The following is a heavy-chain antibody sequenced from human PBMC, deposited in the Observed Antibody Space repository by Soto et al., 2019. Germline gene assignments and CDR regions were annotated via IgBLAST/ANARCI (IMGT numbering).Heavy chain of an antibody. Sequence: PGESLKISCKASGYIIKDYWIGWVRQMPGQGLEWMGIIFPDDSDTRYSPSFQGHVTISVDKSISTAYVQWSSLKASDSAIYYCFRGGVTSRTFDYWGQRPLVTVSS. D-gene: IGHD3-16*01. CDR2: IFPDDSDT. CDR1: GYIIKDYW. J-gene: IGHJ4*02. CDR3: FRGGVTSRTFDY. V-gene: IGHV5-51*01.